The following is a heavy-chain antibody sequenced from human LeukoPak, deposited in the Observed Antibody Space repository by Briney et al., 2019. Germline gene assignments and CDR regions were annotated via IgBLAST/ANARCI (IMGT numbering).Heavy chain of an antibody. D-gene: IGHD6-19*01. CDR3: ATAIAVANDAFDI. J-gene: IGHJ3*02. CDR1: GGSISSYY. V-gene: IGHV4-59*01. Sequence: SETLSLTCTVSGGSISSYYWSWIRQPPGKGLEWIGYINYSGSTNYNPSLKSRVTISVDTSKNQFSLKLSSVTAADTAVYYCATAIAVANDAFDIWGQGTMVTDSS. CDR2: INYSGST.